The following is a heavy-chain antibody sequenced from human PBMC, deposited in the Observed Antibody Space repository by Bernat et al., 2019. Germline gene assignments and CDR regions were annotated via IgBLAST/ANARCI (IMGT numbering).Heavy chain of an antibody. Sequence: QVQLVESGGGVVQPGRSLRLSCAASGFTFSSYGMHWVRQAPGKGLEWVAVVWYDGSNKYYADSVKGRFTISRDNSKNTLYLQMNSLRAEATAVYYCAIDSCEYSSASMVFDYWGQGTLVTVSS. V-gene: IGHV3-33*01. D-gene: IGHD6-6*01. J-gene: IGHJ4*02. CDR2: VWYDGSNK. CDR1: GFTFSSYG. CDR3: AIDSCEYSSASMVFDY.